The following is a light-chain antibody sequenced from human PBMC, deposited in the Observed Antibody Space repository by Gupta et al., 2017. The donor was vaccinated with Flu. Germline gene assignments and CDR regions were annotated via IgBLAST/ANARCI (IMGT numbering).Light chain of an antibody. Sequence: EIVMTQSPATLSVSPGERATLSCRASQSVNSNLAWYQQKPGQAPRLLIFGASTRATGIPARFSGSGSGTEFTLTISSLQSEDFVVYYCQQDNNWPGTFGQGARLEIK. CDR2: GAS. CDR3: QQDNNWPGT. V-gene: IGKV3-15*01. CDR1: QSVNSN. J-gene: IGKJ5*01.